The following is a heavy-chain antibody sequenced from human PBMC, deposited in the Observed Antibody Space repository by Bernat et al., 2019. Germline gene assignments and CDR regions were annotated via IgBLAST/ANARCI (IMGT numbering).Heavy chain of an antibody. J-gene: IGHJ4*02. Sequence: QVQLVESGGGAVHPGRSLGLSCAASGFTFNNYGMHWVRQAPDKGLEWVAFISNDGSKKYYADSVKGRFTIYRDNSGNTLYLQMNSLRAEDTAVYYCARGQGYCSGGTCLRFDYWGQGTLVTVSS. CDR2: ISNDGSKK. V-gene: IGHV3-30*03. CDR1: GFTFNNYG. D-gene: IGHD2-15*01. CDR3: ARGQGYCSGGTCLRFDY.